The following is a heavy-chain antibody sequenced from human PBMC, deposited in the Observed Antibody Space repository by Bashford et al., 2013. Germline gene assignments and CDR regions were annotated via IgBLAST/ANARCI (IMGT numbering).Heavy chain of an antibody. CDR2: IGTFDDNT. D-gene: IGHD1-26*01. Sequence: VASVKVSCKTSGYTFTSYGISWVRQAPGQGLEWMGWIGTFDDNTNYAQKLQGRVTMITDTSTSTAYMELRSLRSDDTAVYYCARWEDFDYWGQGTLVTVSS. J-gene: IGHJ4*02. CDR3: ARWEDFDY. CDR1: GYTFTSYG. V-gene: IGHV1-18*01.